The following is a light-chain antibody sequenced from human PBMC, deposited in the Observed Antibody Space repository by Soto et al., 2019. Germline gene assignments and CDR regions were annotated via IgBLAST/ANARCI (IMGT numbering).Light chain of an antibody. J-gene: IGKJ1*01. CDR1: QGISNY. V-gene: IGKV1-27*01. CDR3: QKSNSAART. CDR2: AAS. Sequence: DIQMTQSPSSLSASVGDRVTITCRASQGISNYLAWYQQKPGKVPKLLIYAASTLQSGVPSRFSGSESGTDFSLNISSLRPEDVASYYCQKSNSAARTFGQGTKVEI.